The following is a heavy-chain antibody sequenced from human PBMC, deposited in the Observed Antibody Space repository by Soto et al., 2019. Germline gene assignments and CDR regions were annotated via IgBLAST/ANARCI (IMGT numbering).Heavy chain of an antibody. CDR2: INHSGST. V-gene: IGHV4-34*01. D-gene: IGHD5-18*01. J-gene: IGHJ5*02. Sequence: ETLSLTCAVYGGSFSGYYWSWIRQPPGKGLEWIGEINHSGSTNYNPSLKSRVTISVDTSKNQFSLKLSSVTAADTAVYYCARGRIQLWFPHANWFDPWGQGTLVTVSS. CDR3: ARGRIQLWFPHANWFDP. CDR1: GGSFSGYY.